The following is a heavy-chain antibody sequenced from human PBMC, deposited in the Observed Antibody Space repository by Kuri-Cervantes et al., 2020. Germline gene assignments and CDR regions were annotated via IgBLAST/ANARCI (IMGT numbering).Heavy chain of an antibody. J-gene: IGHJ4*02. CDR1: GFTFSSYS. CDR2: ISSSSSYI. Sequence: GESLKIYCAASGFTFSSYSMNWVRQAPGKGLEWVSSISSSSSYIYYADSVKGRFTISRDNSKNTLYLQMNSLRAEDTAVYYCAGVYYFTTWAFDYWGQGTLVTVSS. V-gene: IGHV3-21*01. D-gene: IGHD3-10*01. CDR3: AGVYYFTTWAFDY.